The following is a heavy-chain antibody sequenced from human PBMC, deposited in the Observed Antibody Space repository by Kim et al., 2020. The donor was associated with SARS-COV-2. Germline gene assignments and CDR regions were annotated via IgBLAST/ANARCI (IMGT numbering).Heavy chain of an antibody. CDR2: IKEDGSQE. CDR1: GFTLSWYW. Sequence: GGSLRLSCEASGFTLSWYWMSWVRQAPGKGLEWVANIKEDGSQEYYVDSVRGRFTISRDNAKNSLFLQLSNLRTDDTAVYYCAKHRIYGELDIWGHGALLTVSS. J-gene: IGHJ4*01. V-gene: IGHV3-7*03. CDR3: AKHRIYGELDI. D-gene: IGHD4-17*01.